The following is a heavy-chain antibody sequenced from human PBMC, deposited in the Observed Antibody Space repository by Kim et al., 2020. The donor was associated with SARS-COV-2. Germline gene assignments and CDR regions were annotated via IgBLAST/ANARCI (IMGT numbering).Heavy chain of an antibody. CDR1: GFSFSGSS. D-gene: IGHD3-10*01. Sequence: GGSLRLSCAASGFSFSGSSMHWVRQASGKGLEWVGRIRNKAHNYVTDYVASVRGRFTISRDDSMNTAYLQMNSLKTEDTAVYYCTRVPPDPGSYYDAFDIWGQGTVVSVSS. J-gene: IGHJ3*02. CDR3: TRVPPDPGSYYDAFDI. V-gene: IGHV3-73*01. CDR2: IRNKAHNYVT.